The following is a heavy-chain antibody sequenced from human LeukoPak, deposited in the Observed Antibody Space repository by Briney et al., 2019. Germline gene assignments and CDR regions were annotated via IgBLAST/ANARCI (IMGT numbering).Heavy chain of an antibody. D-gene: IGHD5-18*01. Sequence: KPSETLSLTCTVSGGSISSGGYYWSWIRQPPGKGLEWIGYIYHSGSTYYNPSLKSRVTISVDRSKNQFSLKLSSVTAADTAVYYCARAREGYSYVDYWGQGTLVTVSS. CDR1: GGSISSGGYY. V-gene: IGHV4-30-2*01. J-gene: IGHJ4*02. CDR3: ARAREGYSYVDY. CDR2: IYHSGST.